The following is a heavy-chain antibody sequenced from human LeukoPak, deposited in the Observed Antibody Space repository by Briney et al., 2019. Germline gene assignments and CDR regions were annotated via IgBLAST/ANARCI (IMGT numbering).Heavy chain of an antibody. CDR3: ARDPMIGPDRYYMDV. Sequence: PGGSLRLSCAASGFTFSSYGMHWVRQAPGKGLEWVAFIRYDGSNKYYADSVKGRFTISRDNSKNTLYLQMNSLRAEDTAVYYCARDPMIGPDRYYMDVWGKGTTVTISS. V-gene: IGHV3-30*02. D-gene: IGHD3-10*02. CDR2: IRYDGSNK. CDR1: GFTFSSYG. J-gene: IGHJ6*03.